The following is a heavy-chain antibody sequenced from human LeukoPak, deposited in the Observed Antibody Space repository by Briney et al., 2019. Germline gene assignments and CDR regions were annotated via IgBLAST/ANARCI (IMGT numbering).Heavy chain of an antibody. D-gene: IGHD4-17*01. CDR3: AKSTTDIRCFDY. J-gene: IGHJ4*01. V-gene: IGHV3-23*01. CDR2: ISDSGVST. Sequence: GGSLRLSCAASGFTFRGYAMSWVRQAPGKGLEWVSAISDSGVSTFHADSVTGRFTISRDNSKDTLYLQMHSLRAEDTAVYYCAKSTTDIRCFDYWGQGTLVTVSS. CDR1: GFTFRGYA.